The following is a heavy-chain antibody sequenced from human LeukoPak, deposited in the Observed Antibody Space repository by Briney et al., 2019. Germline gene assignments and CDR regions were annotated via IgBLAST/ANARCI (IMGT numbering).Heavy chain of an antibody. Sequence: SETLSLTCAVSGAPISSYYWSWVRQPPGKELELLGYVSYRGITTYNPSLNSRVSISIETSRKDFSLRLTSVTAADTAVYYCARIGITWFSDDSGYPTFLDSWGQGAQVTVSS. CDR3: ARIGITWFSDDSGYPTFLDS. D-gene: IGHD3-22*01. V-gene: IGHV4-59*01. CDR2: VSYRGIT. CDR1: GAPISSYY. J-gene: IGHJ4*02.